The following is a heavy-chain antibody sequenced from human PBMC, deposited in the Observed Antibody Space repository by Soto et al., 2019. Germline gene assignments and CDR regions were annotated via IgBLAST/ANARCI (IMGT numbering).Heavy chain of an antibody. J-gene: IGHJ6*02. CDR2: INPNSGGT. CDR1: GYTFTGYY. Sequence: GASVKVSCKASGYTFTGYYMHWVRQAPVQGLEWMGWINPNSGGTNYAQKFQGWVTMTRDTSISTAYMELSRLRSDDTAVYYCARDPGYYYGMDVWGQGTTVTVSS. V-gene: IGHV1-2*04. CDR3: ARDPGYYYGMDV.